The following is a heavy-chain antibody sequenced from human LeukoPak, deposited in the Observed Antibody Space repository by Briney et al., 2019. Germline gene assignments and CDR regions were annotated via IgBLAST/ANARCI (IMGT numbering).Heavy chain of an antibody. J-gene: IGHJ4*02. CDR2: ISGSGGST. Sequence: GGSLRLSCAASGFTFSSYGMSWVRQAPGKGLEWVSAISGSGGSTYYADYVKGRFTISRDNSKNTLYLQMNSLRAEDTAVYYCAKDVRYLTMVRGVIPYFDYWGQGTLVTVSS. D-gene: IGHD3-10*01. CDR3: AKDVRYLTMVRGVIPYFDY. CDR1: GFTFSSYG. V-gene: IGHV3-23*01.